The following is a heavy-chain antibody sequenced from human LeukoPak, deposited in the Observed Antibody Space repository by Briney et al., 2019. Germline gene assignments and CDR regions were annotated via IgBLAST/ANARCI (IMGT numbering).Heavy chain of an antibody. J-gene: IGHJ4*02. D-gene: IGHD1/OR15-1a*01. Sequence: GGSLRLSCAASGFSFSDAWMNWVRQAPGKGLEWVGHIKSKVDGGTPDYVAPVKGRFTISRDDSENTLYLQMNSLKTEDTAVYYCTRTFRTAHFDYWGQGTPVTVSS. CDR1: GFSFSDAW. CDR3: TRTFRTAHFDY. V-gene: IGHV3-15*07. CDR2: IKSKVDGGTP.